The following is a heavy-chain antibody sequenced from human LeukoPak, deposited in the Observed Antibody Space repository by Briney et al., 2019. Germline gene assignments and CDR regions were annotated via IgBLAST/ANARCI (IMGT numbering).Heavy chain of an antibody. J-gene: IGHJ6*02. CDR2: IYYSGST. D-gene: IGHD6-19*01. Sequence: PSETLSLTCTVSGGSISSGDCYWSWIRQPPGKGLEWIGYIYYSGSTYYNPSLKSRVTISVDTSKNQFSLKLSSVTAADTAVYYCASLYSSGWYGYYYYYGMDVWGQGTTVTVSS. V-gene: IGHV4-30-4*01. CDR1: GGSISSGDCY. CDR3: ASLYSSGWYGYYYYYGMDV.